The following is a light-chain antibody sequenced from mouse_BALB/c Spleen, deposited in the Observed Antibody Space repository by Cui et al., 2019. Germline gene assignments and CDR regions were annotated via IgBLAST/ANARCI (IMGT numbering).Light chain of an antibody. V-gene: IGKV14-111*01. Sequence: DIKMTQSPSSVYASLGERVTITCKASQDINRYLSWFQQKPGKSPKTLIYRANRLVDGVPSRFSGSGSGQDYSLTISSLEYEDMGIYYCLQYDEFPRTFGGGTKLEIK. CDR1: QDINRY. J-gene: IGKJ1*01. CDR3: LQYDEFPRT. CDR2: RAN.